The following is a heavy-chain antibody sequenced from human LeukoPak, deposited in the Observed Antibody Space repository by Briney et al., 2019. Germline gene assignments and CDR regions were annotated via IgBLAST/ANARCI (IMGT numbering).Heavy chain of an antibody. CDR2: TSSSGSSI. CDR1: GFTFSYYE. CDR3: ARVGYSSGWNGFGI. J-gene: IGHJ3*02. V-gene: IGHV3-48*03. D-gene: IGHD6-19*01. Sequence: GGSLRLSCAASGFTFSYYEMNWVRQAPGKGLEWVSYTSSSGSSIYYADSVKGRFTISRDNAKNSLYLQMNSLRVEDTAVYYCARVGYSSGWNGFGIWGQGTMVTVSS.